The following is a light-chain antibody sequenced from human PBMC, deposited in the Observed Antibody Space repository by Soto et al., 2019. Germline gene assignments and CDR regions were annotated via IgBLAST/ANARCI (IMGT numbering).Light chain of an antibody. CDR2: EGS. J-gene: IGLJ2*01. V-gene: IGLV2-23*01. Sequence: QSVLTQPASVSGSPGQSITISCTGTSSDVGSYNLVSWYQQHPGKAPKLMIYEGSKRPSGVSNRFSGSKSGNTASLTISGLRAEDEADYYCCSYAGSSTSKGLVFGGGTKLTVL. CDR3: CSYAGSSTSKGLV. CDR1: SSDVGSYNL.